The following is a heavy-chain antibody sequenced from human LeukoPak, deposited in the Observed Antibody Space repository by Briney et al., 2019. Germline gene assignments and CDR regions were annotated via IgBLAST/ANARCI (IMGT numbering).Heavy chain of an antibody. CDR1: GFSFNTYD. CDR3: ARDMGASHIRPLDV. J-gene: IGHJ3*01. CDR2: LWSDGINK. Sequence: PWGSLRLSCAASGFSFNTYDMHWVRQAPGQGLEWVAVLWSDGINKNYADSVKGRFTMSRDNSKNTLYLEMNSLRAEDTAVYYCARDMGASHIRPLDVWGQGTVVTVSS. V-gene: IGHV3-33*01.